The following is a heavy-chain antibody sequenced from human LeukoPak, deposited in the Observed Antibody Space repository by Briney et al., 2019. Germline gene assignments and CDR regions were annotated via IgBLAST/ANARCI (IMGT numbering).Heavy chain of an antibody. J-gene: IGHJ3*02. CDR2: IYTSGST. D-gene: IGHD3-22*01. CDR1: GGSISSGSYY. Sequence: SETLSLTCTVSGGSISSGSYYWSWIRQPAGKGLEWIGRIYTSGSTYYNPSLKSRVTISVDTSKNQFSLKLSAVTAADTAVYYCARSSGYYSDAFDIWGQGTMVTVSS. CDR3: ARSSGYYSDAFDI. V-gene: IGHV4-61*02.